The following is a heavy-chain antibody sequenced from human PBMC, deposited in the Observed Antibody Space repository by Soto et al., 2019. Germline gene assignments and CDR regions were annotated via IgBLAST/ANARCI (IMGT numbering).Heavy chain of an antibody. CDR1: GFTFSSYW. J-gene: IGHJ4*02. Sequence: PGGSLRLSCAASGFTFSSYWMSWVRQAPGKXLEWVANIKQDGSEKYDVDSVKGRFTISRDNAKNSLYLQMNSLRAEDTAVYYCARDSTTYYDFWSGLAYFDYWGQGTLVTVSS. CDR2: IKQDGSEK. V-gene: IGHV3-7*01. D-gene: IGHD3-3*01. CDR3: ARDSTTYYDFWSGLAYFDY.